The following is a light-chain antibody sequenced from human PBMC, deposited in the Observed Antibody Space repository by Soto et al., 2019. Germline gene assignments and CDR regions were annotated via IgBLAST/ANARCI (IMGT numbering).Light chain of an antibody. J-gene: IGLJ1*01. V-gene: IGLV2-14*01. CDR1: SSDVGGYNY. Sequence: HCALTQPASVSGSPGQSITISCTGTSSDVGGYNYVSWYQQHPGKAPKLMIYDVSNRPSGVSNRFSGSKSGNTASLTISGLQAEDEADYYCSSYTSSSTRVFGTGTKLTVL. CDR3: SSYTSSSTRV. CDR2: DVS.